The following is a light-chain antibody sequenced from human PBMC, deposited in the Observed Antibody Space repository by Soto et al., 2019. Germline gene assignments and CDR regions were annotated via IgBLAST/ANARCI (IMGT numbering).Light chain of an antibody. V-gene: IGLV2-14*01. J-gene: IGLJ2*01. CDR1: SSDVGGYNY. CDR3: SSYTSSSILV. CDR2: DVS. Sequence: QAVVTQPASVSGSPGQSITISCTGTSSDVGGYNYVSWYQQHPGKAPKLMIYDVSNRPSGVSNRFSGSKSDNTASLTISGLQAEDDADYYCSSYTSSSILVFGGGTKLTVL.